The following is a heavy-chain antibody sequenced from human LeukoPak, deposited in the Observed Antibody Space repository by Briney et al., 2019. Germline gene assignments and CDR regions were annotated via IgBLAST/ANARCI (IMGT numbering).Heavy chain of an antibody. D-gene: IGHD6-25*01. V-gene: IGHV3-48*01. Sequence: PGGSLRPSCAASGFTFSSYSMNWVRQAPGKGLEWVAYISSTSSTIYYADSVKGRFTISRDNAKNSLYLQMNSLRAEDTAVYYCARSGSLDYWGQGTLVTVSS. CDR2: ISSTSSTI. CDR1: GFTFSSYS. J-gene: IGHJ4*02. CDR3: ARSGSLDY.